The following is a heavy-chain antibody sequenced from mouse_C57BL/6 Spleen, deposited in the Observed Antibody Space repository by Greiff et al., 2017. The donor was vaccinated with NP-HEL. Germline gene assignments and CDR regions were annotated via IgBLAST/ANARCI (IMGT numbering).Heavy chain of an antibody. J-gene: IGHJ4*01. CDR2: ISYDGSN. CDR3: ARGGLYGYDGAMDY. V-gene: IGHV3-6*01. CDR1: GYSITSGYY. D-gene: IGHD2-2*01. Sequence: EVKLVESGPGLVKPSQSLSLTCSVTGYSITSGYYWNWIRQFPGNKLEWMGYISYDGSNNYNPSLKNRISITRDTYKNQFFLKLNSVTTEDTATYYCARGGLYGYDGAMDYWGQGTSVTVSS.